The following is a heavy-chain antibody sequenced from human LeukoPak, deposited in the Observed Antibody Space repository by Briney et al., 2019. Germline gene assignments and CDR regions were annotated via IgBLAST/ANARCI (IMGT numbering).Heavy chain of an antibody. D-gene: IGHD1-26*01. V-gene: IGHV1-69*05. CDR3: ARDSQKGGPTDY. CDR2: IIPIFGTA. J-gene: IGHJ4*02. CDR1: GGTFSSYA. Sequence: GASVKVSCKASGGTFSSYAISWVRQAPGQGLEWMGGIIPIFGTANYAQKFQGRVTMTRDTSISTAYMELSRLRSDDTAVYYCARDSQKGGPTDYWGQGTLDTVSS.